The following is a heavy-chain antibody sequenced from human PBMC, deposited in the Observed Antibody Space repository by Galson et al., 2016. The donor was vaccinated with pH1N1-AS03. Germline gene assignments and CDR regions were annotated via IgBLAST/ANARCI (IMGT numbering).Heavy chain of an antibody. V-gene: IGHV3-7*03. D-gene: IGHD2-15*01. CDR2: IKQDGSEK. CDR1: GFTFSRFW. J-gene: IGHJ6*02. CDR3: AKDSGRLTHYYYGMDV. Sequence: SLRLSCAASGFTFSRFWLNWVRQTPGKGLEWVANIKQDGSEKYYADSVKGRFTISRDNAKNALHLQMNSLRPEDTGLYYCAKDSGRLTHYYYGMDVWGQGTTVTVSS.